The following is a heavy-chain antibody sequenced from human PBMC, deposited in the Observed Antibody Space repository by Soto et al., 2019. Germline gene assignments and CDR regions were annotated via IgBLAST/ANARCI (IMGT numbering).Heavy chain of an antibody. CDR3: SRAPTVTPDYYYFYMDV. D-gene: IGHD4-17*01. Sequence: ASVKVSCKASGYTFTSYGISWVRQAPGQGLEWKGRISAYNGNTNYAQKLQGRVNMTTDTSTSTAYMVLRSLRSDDTAVYYFSRAPTVTPDYYYFYMDVWGKGTTVTVSS. CDR1: GYTFTSYG. J-gene: IGHJ6*03. CDR2: ISAYNGNT. V-gene: IGHV1-18*01.